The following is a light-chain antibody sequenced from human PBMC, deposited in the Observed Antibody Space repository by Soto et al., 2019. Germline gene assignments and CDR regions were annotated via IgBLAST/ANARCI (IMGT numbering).Light chain of an antibody. Sequence: DIQMTQSPSSLSASVGDRVTITCRASQSISSYLHWYQQKPGKAPKLLIYAASSFQSGLPSRFSGSGSGTDFTLTISSLQTEDFATYYFQLSYRTLVTFCCGTKVEIK. CDR2: AAS. CDR1: QSISSY. V-gene: IGKV1-39*01. CDR3: QLSYRTLVT. J-gene: IGKJ4*01.